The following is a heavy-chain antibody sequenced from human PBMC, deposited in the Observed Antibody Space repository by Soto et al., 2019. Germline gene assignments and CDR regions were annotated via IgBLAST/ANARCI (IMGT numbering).Heavy chain of an antibody. CDR3: ARHTPAISISDH. D-gene: IGHD2-15*01. J-gene: IGHJ4*02. V-gene: IGHV4-39*01. Sequence: PSETLSLTCTVSGGSISSSNYFWGWIRQPPGKGLEWIGSMYYSGSTYYNPPLKSRVTISVDTSKNQFSLKLSSVTAADTAVYYCARHTPAISISDHWGQGTLVTVSS. CDR2: MYYSGST. CDR1: GGSISSSNYF.